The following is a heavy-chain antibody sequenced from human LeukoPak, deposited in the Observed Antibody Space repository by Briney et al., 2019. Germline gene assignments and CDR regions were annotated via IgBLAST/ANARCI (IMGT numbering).Heavy chain of an antibody. CDR2: ISGNGGST. CDR3: AQSGSYAAFDY. V-gene: IGHV3-23*01. Sequence: GGSLRLSCATSQFNFNKFGMTWVRQAPGKGLEWVSSISGNGGSTQYADSVQGRFAISRDNSKNTLYLQMNSLKTEDTAVYYCAQSGSYAAFDYWGQGTLVTVSS. J-gene: IGHJ4*02. D-gene: IGHD3-16*01. CDR1: QFNFNKFG.